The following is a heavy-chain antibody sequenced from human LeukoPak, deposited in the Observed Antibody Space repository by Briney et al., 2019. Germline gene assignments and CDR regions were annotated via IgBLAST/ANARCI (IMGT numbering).Heavy chain of an antibody. CDR2: ISFDGSNK. CDR1: GFTFSSYG. Sequence: GGSLRLSCAASGFTFSSYGMHSVRQAPGKGLEWVALISFDGSNKYSADSVTGRFTISRDNSKNTLYLQMNSLRAEDTAVYYCAKSPYSSGWVPSYFDYWGQGTLVTVSS. J-gene: IGHJ4*02. D-gene: IGHD6-19*01. V-gene: IGHV3-30*18. CDR3: AKSPYSSGWVPSYFDY.